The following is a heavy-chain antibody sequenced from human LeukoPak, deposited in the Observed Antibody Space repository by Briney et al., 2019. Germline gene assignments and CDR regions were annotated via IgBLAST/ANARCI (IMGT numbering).Heavy chain of an antibody. CDR3: TRELTENWFDP. J-gene: IGHJ5*02. CDR2: IRSKTDGETT. D-gene: IGHD3-9*01. CDR1: GFTFSIAW. V-gene: IGHV3-15*01. Sequence: GGSLSLSCAASGFTFSIAWMSWVRQAPGKGLEWVGRIRSKTDGETTDYAAPVKGRFTISRDDSKNTLYLQMNSLKTEDTAMYYCTRELTENWFDPWGQGTLVTVSS.